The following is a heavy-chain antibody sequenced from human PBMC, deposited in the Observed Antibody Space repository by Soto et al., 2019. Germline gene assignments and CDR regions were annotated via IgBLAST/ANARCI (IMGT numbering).Heavy chain of an antibody. CDR2: ISYSGST. J-gene: IGHJ6*02. V-gene: IGHV4-39*01. Sequence: QLQLQQSGPGLVKPSETLSLTCTVSGGSISSTNFYWDWIRQPPGKGLEWIGTISYSGSTYYNPSPRSRVTISVDTSKNQFSLRLISVTAADTAVYFCSSRQLWRLSENFYYYYMDAWGQGTTVTVSS. D-gene: IGHD3-16*01. CDR1: GGSISSTNFY. CDR3: SSRQLWRLSENFYYYYMDA.